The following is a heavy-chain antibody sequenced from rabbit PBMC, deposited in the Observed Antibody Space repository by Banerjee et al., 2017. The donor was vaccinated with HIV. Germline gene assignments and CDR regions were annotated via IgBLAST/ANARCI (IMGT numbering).Heavy chain of an antibody. J-gene: IGHJ4*01. CDR3: ARENYATYPDYGAGLDL. D-gene: IGHD7-1*01. CDR2: IHTSSAGA. CDR1: GFTISSSYR. V-gene: IGHV1S45*01. Sequence: QEQLEESGGDLVKPGASLTLTCTASGFTISSSYRICWVRQAPGKGLEWIACIHTSSAGAWYASWVNGRFTASKPSSTTVTLQMTSLTAADTATYFCARENYATYPDYGAGLDLWGPGTLVTVS.